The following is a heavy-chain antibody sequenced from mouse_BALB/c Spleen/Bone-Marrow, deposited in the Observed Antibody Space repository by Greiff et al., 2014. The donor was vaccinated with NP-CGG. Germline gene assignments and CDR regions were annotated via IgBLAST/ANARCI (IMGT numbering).Heavy chain of an antibody. CDR3: AIYGHYAMDY. Sequence: VQLVESGPGLVAPSQSLSITCTVSGFSLTGYGLNWVRQPPGKGLEWLGMIWGDGSTDYNSALKSRLSISKDNSKSQVFLKMNSLQTDDTARYYCAIYGHYAMDYWGQGTSVTVSS. J-gene: IGHJ4*01. CDR2: IWGDGST. V-gene: IGHV2-6-7*01. CDR1: GFSLTGYG. D-gene: IGHD1-1*02.